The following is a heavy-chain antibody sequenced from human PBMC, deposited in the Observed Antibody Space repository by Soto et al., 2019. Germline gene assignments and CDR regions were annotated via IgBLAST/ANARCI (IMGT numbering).Heavy chain of an antibody. CDR2: INPDGNVG. CDR1: GFPFSTYW. V-gene: IGHV3-7*03. Sequence: EVQLLGSGGGLVQPGGSLRLSCVGSGFPFSTYWMNWVRQAPGKGLEWVANINPDGNVGTYVDSVRGRFATSRDNAKNSLSLQMNSLIADDTAVYFCAGWGGQDYNYWGQGIMVTVSS. J-gene: IGHJ4*02. D-gene: IGHD4-4*01. CDR3: AGWGGQDYNY.